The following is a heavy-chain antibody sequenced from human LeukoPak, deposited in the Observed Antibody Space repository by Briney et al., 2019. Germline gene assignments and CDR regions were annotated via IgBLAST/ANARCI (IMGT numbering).Heavy chain of an antibody. D-gene: IGHD5-12*01. CDR1: GYTFTGYY. CDR3: ARDAGNSGYGCDL. J-gene: IGHJ5*02. V-gene: IGHV1-2*04. Sequence: GASVKVSCKASGYTFTGYYMHWVRQAPGQGLKWMGWINPNSGGTNYAQKFQGWVTMTRDTSISTAYMELSRLRSDDTAMYYCARDAGNSGYGCDLWGQGTLVTVSS. CDR2: INPNSGGT.